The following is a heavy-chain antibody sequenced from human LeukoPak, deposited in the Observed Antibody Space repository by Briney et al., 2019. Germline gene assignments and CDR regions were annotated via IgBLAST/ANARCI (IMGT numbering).Heavy chain of an antibody. Sequence: GGSLRLSCAASGFTFSSYGMHWVRQAPGKGLEWVAFIRYDGSNKYYADSVKGRFTISRDNSKNTLYLQMNSLRAEDTAVYYCAKDRYYYDSSGYYYFDYWGQGTLVTVSS. D-gene: IGHD3-22*01. CDR3: AKDRYYYDSSGYYYFDY. CDR2: IRYDGSNK. CDR1: GFTFSSYG. V-gene: IGHV3-30*02. J-gene: IGHJ4*02.